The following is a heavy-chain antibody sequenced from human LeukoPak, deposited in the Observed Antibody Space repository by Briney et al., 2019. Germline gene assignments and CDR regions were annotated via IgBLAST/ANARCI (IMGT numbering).Heavy chain of an antibody. CDR1: GFIFSGSA. CDR3: ARSSAAEQQMAPYYYYYYMDV. Sequence: GGSLRLSCAASGFIFSGSAMHWVRQASGKGLEWVGRIRSKANSYATAYAASVKGRFTISRDNAKNSLYLQMNSLRAEDTAVYYCARSSAAEQQMAPYYYYYYMDVWGKGTTVTVSS. V-gene: IGHV3-73*01. D-gene: IGHD1/OR15-1a*01. J-gene: IGHJ6*03. CDR2: IRSKANSYAT.